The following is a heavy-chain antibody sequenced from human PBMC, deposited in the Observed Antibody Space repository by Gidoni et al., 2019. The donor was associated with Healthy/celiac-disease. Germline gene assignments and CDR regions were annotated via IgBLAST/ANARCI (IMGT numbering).Heavy chain of an antibody. CDR3: AKDYRDHSSGWYWGFDY. CDR1: GFTFDDYT. Sequence: EVQLVESGGVVVQPGGSLRLSCAASGFTFDDYTMHWVRQAPGKGLEWVSLISWDGGSTYYADSVKGRFTISRDNSKNSLYLQTNSLRTEDTALYYCAKDYRDHSSGWYWGFDYWGQGTLVTVSS. J-gene: IGHJ4*02. D-gene: IGHD6-19*01. V-gene: IGHV3-43*01. CDR2: ISWDGGST.